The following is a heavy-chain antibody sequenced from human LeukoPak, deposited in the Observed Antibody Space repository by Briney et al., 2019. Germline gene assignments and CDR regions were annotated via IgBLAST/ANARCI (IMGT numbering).Heavy chain of an antibody. V-gene: IGHV1-18*01. CDR2: ISAYNGNT. J-gene: IGHJ4*02. D-gene: IGHD3-10*01. CDR1: GGTFSSYA. Sequence: ASVKVSCKASGGTFSSYAISWVRQAPGQGLEWMGWISAYNGNTNYAQKLQGRVTMTTDTSTSTAYMELRSLRSDDTAVYYCARDRRIYGSGSYNGYWGQGTLVTVSS. CDR3: ARDRRIYGSGSYNGY.